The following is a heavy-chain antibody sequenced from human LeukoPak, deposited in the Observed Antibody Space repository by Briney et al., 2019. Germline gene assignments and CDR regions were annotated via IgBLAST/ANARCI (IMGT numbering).Heavy chain of an antibody. CDR2: TYYRSKWFN. CDR1: GESVSSHTAA. V-gene: IGHV6-1*01. CDR3: ARESAIAVAGSSLFDP. J-gene: IGHJ5*02. D-gene: IGHD6-19*01. Sequence: SQTLSLTCAISGESVSSHTAAWSWIRQSPSRGLEWLGRTYYRSKWFNDYAVSVKSRITINADTSKNQCSLQLNSVSPEDTAVYYCARESAIAVAGSSLFDPWGQGTLVTVSS.